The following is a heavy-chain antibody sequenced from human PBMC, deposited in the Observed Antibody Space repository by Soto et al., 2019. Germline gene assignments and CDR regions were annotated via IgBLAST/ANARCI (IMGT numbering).Heavy chain of an antibody. D-gene: IGHD3-22*01. Sequence: RASVKVSCKASGYTFTSYGISWVRQAPGQGLEWMGWISAYNGNTNYAQKLQGRVTMTTDTSTSTAYMELRSLRSDDTAVYYCARDADYDSSGYYQMGRAFDIWGQGTMVTVSS. J-gene: IGHJ3*02. CDR1: GYTFTSYG. CDR3: ARDADYDSSGYYQMGRAFDI. CDR2: ISAYNGNT. V-gene: IGHV1-18*01.